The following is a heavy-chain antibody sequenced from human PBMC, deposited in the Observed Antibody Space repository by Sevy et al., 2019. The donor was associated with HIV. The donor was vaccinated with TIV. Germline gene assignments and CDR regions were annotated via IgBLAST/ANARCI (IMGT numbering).Heavy chain of an antibody. D-gene: IGHD3-3*01. CDR3: ARDWSGESETYYYYYYGMDV. CDR2: IYTSGST. Sequence: SETLSLTCTVSGGSISSYYWSWIRQPAGKGLEWIGRIYTSGSTNYNPSLKSRVTMSVDTSKNQFSLKLSSVTAAGPAGYYCARDWSGESETYYYYYYGMDVWGQGTTVTVSS. J-gene: IGHJ6*02. V-gene: IGHV4-4*07. CDR1: GGSISSYY.